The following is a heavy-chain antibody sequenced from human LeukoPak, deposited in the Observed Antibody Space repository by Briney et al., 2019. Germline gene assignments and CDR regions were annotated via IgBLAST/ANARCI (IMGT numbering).Heavy chain of an antibody. CDR1: GFTVSSNY. V-gene: IGHV3-66*02. CDR3: ARGGSVYYYYGMDV. D-gene: IGHD2-15*01. Sequence: AGSLRLSCAASGFTVSSNYMSWVRQAPGKGLEWVSGIYSGGSTYYADSVKGRFTISRDNSKNTLYLQMNSLRAEDTAVYYCARGGSVYYYYGMDVWGQGTTVTVSS. CDR2: IYSGGST. J-gene: IGHJ6*02.